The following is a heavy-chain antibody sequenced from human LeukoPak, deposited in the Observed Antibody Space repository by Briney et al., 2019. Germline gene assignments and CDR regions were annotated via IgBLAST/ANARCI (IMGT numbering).Heavy chain of an antibody. Sequence: PGGSLRLSCAASGFTFSDSHMHWVRQASGKGLEWGGHIRSKANNYATAYGASVTGRFTISRDDSKNTAYLQMDSLKTEDTAVYYCSRQVLSVHDYLGQGILVTVSS. J-gene: IGHJ4*02. CDR1: GFTFSDSH. CDR3: SRQVLSVHDY. V-gene: IGHV3-73*01. CDR2: IRSKANNYAT. D-gene: IGHD4/OR15-4a*01.